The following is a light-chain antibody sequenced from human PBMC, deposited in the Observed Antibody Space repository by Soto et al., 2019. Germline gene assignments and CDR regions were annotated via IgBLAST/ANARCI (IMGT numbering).Light chain of an antibody. CDR2: GAS. Sequence: EIVMTQSPSTLSVSPGERATLSCRASQSVGKKLAWYQQKPGQAPRLLIYGASTRATGIPARFSGTGSGTEFTLSISSLHSEAFAVYYCQQHNNWPPWTFGQGTKVDI. J-gene: IGKJ1*01. V-gene: IGKV3-15*01. CDR1: QSVGKK. CDR3: QQHNNWPPWT.